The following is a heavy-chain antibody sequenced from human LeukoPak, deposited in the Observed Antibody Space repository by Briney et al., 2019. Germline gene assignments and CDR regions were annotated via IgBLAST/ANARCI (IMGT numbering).Heavy chain of an antibody. J-gene: IGHJ4*02. D-gene: IGHD3-22*01. CDR2: ISSSSSYI. Sequence: PGGSLRLSCAASGFTCSRCSMNWVRQAPGKGLEWVSSISSSSSYIYYADSVKGRFTISRDNAKNSLYLQMNSLRAEDTAVYYCARSEYYYDSSGYSDFDYWGQGTLVTVSS. V-gene: IGHV3-21*01. CDR3: ARSEYYYDSSGYSDFDY. CDR1: GFTCSRCS.